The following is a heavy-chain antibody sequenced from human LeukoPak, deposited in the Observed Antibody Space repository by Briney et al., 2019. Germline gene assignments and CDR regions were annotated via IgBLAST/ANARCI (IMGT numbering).Heavy chain of an antibody. J-gene: IGHJ6*03. CDR2: TYYRSKWYN. Sequence: SQTLSITCAISGDSVSSNSAAWNWIRQSPSRGLEWLGRTYYRSKWYNDYAVSVKSRITINPDTSKTQFSLQLNSVTPEDTAVYYCAREGGSGSSRDYYYMDVWGKGTTVTVSS. D-gene: IGHD3-10*01. CDR1: GDSVSSNSAA. V-gene: IGHV6-1*01. CDR3: AREGGSGSSRDYYYMDV.